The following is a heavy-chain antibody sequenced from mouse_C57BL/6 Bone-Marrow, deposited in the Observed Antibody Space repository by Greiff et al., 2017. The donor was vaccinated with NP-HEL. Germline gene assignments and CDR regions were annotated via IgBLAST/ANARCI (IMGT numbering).Heavy chain of an antibody. CDR1: GYTFTSYG. V-gene: IGHV1-81*01. J-gene: IGHJ3*01. Sequence: VKVVESGAELARPGASVKLSCKASGYTFTSYGISWVKQRTGQGLEWIGEIYPRSGNTYYNEKFKGKATLTADKSSSTAYMELRSLTSEDSAVYFCATGKFAYWGQGTLVTVSA. CDR3: ATGKFAY. CDR2: IYPRSGNT.